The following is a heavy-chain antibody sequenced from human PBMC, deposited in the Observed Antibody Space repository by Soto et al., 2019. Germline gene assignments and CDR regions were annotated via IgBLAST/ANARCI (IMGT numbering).Heavy chain of an antibody. Sequence: PSETLSLTCAVYGGSFSGYYWSWIRQPPGKGLEWIGEINHSGSTNYNPSLKSRVTISVDTSKNQFSLKLSSVTAADTAVYYCARGATRYGAAERDFQHWGQGTLVTVSS. CDR1: GGSFSGYY. D-gene: IGHD6-25*01. CDR3: ARGATRYGAAERDFQH. CDR2: INHSGST. J-gene: IGHJ1*01. V-gene: IGHV4-34*01.